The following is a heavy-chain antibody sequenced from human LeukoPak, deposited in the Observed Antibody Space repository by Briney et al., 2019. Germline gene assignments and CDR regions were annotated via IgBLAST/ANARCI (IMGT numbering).Heavy chain of an antibody. CDR3: ATSSS. D-gene: IGHD6-13*01. J-gene: IGHJ4*02. CDR1: GFTFDDYA. CDR2: ISWNSGSI. V-gene: IGHV3-9*01. Sequence: PGRSLRLSCAASGFTFDDYAMHWVRQAPGKGLEWVSGISWNSGSIGYADSVKGRFTISRDNAKNSLYLQMNSLRAEDTVLYYCATSSSWGQGTLVTVSS.